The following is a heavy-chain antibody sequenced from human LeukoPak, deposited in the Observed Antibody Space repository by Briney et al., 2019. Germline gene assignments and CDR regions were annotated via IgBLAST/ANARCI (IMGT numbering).Heavy chain of an antibody. D-gene: IGHD3-10*01. V-gene: IGHV3-15*01. CDR1: GFTFSNAW. CDR2: IKSKTDGGTT. J-gene: IGHJ4*02. CDR3: TTDSVRGVISSLN. Sequence: PGGSLRLSCAASGFTFSNAWMSWVRQAPGKGLEWVGRIKSKTDGGTTDYAAPVKGRFTISRDDSKNTLYLQTNSLKTEDTAVYYCTTDSVRGVISSLNWGQGTLVTVSS.